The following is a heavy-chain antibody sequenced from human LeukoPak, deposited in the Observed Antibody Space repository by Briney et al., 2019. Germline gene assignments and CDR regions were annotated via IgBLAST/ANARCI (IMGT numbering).Heavy chain of an antibody. V-gene: IGHV3-23*01. CDR2: ISDSGVSA. CDR1: GFTFRSCA. D-gene: IGHD5-18*01. CDR3: AKGDGSTYVTHFDF. J-gene: IGHJ4*02. Sequence: GGSLRLSCAASGFTFRSCAMHWVRQAPGKGLEWVSGISDSGVSAFYTHSVKGRFTISRDNSKNTLYLQMSSLRAEDTAVYYCAKGDGSTYVTHFDFWGQGTLVSVSS.